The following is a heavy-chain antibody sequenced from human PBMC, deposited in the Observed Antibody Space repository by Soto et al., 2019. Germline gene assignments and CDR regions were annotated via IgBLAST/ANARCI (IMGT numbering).Heavy chain of an antibody. J-gene: IGHJ4*02. Sequence: SLRLSCTASGFTSNTHWMHWVRQAPGKGLVWVSRIYFDGITTNYADSVKGRLTVSRDNAKNTVYLHVNTLRDEDTAVYYCARGGAMGVDYWGQGTLVTV. CDR3: ARGGAMGVDY. V-gene: IGHV3-74*01. CDR2: IYFDGITT. CDR1: GFTSNTHW. D-gene: IGHD1-26*01.